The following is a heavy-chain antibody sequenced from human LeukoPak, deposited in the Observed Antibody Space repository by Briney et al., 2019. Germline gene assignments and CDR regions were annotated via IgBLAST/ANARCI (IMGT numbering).Heavy chain of an antibody. CDR2: INHSGSI. J-gene: IGHJ4*02. Sequence: SETLSLTCGMYGGSLSGYYGSWIRQSPDGVLEWIGEINHSGSINDNPSLKSRVTMSVDTSKNQFSLRLTSLTAADTAVYYCARRRWSSSSVIGYWSRGTRVTVSS. V-gene: IGHV4-34*01. CDR3: ARRRWSSSSVIGY. D-gene: IGHD6-6*01. CDR1: GGSLSGYY.